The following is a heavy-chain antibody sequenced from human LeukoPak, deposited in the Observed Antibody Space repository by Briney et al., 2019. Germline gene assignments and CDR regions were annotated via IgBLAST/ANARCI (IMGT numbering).Heavy chain of an antibody. J-gene: IGHJ5*02. Sequence: ASVKVSCKASGYTFTSYGISWVRQAPGQRLEWMGWISAYNGNTNYAQKLQGRVTMTTDTSASTAYMELRSLRSDDTAVYYCARVYYYDSSGYYYARESWFDPWGQGTLVTVSS. V-gene: IGHV1-18*01. CDR1: GYTFTSYG. D-gene: IGHD3-22*01. CDR3: ARVYYYDSSGYYYARESWFDP. CDR2: ISAYNGNT.